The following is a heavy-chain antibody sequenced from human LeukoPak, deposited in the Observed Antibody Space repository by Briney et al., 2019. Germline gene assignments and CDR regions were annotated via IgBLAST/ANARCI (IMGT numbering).Heavy chain of an antibody. CDR3: AKRPTLGASSGSYDY. D-gene: IGHD3-16*01. Sequence: PGGSLRLSXAASGFTFSSYAMSWVRQAPGKGLEWVSAISGSGGSTYYADSVKGRFTISRDNSKNTLYLQMNSLRAEDTAVYYCAKRPTLGASSGSYDYWGQGTLVTVSS. CDR1: GFTFSSYA. V-gene: IGHV3-23*01. J-gene: IGHJ4*02. CDR2: ISGSGGST.